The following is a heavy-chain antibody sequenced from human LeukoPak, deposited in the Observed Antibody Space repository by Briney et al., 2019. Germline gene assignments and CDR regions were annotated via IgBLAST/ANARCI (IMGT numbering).Heavy chain of an antibody. CDR3: ARLSRDGYKPNYFDY. CDR1: GYSFTGYW. D-gene: IGHD5-24*01. V-gene: IGHV5-51*01. Sequence: GESLKISCKGSGYSFTGYWIGWVRQMPGKGLEWMGIIYPGDSDTRYSPSFQGQVTISADKSISTAYLQWSSLKASDTAMYYCARLSRDGYKPNYFDYWGQGTLVTVSS. J-gene: IGHJ4*02. CDR2: IYPGDSDT.